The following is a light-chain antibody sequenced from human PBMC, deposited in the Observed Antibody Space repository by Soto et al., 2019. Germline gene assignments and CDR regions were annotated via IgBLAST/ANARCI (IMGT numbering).Light chain of an antibody. V-gene: IGKV3-11*01. CDR3: QQRSNWPSIT. CDR1: QSLNSNS. Sequence: PGERATLSCRASQSLNSNSLAWYQQKPGQAPRLLIYDASNRATGIPARFSGSGSGTDFTLTISSLEPEDFAVYYCQQRSNWPSITFGQGTRLEIK. CDR2: DAS. J-gene: IGKJ5*01.